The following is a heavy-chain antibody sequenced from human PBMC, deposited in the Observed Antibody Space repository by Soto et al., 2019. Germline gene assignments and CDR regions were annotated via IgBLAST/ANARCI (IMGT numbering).Heavy chain of an antibody. Sequence: SETLSLTCTVSGGSISSYYWTWIRQPPGKGLEWIGFMYNSGSTHYNPSLKSRVTISLDTSKNQFSLNLRSVTAADPAVYYCASMGYHYGSGSYPLDYWGQGTLVTVSS. CDR3: ASMGYHYGSGSYPLDY. V-gene: IGHV4-59*08. D-gene: IGHD3-10*01. CDR2: MYNSGST. CDR1: GGSISSYY. J-gene: IGHJ4*02.